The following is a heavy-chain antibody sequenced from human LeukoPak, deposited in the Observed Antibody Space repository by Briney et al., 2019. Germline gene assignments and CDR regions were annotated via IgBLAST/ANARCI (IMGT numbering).Heavy chain of an antibody. CDR2: IKEDGSEK. D-gene: IGHD1-26*01. CDR3: GSTSGP. J-gene: IGHJ5*02. V-gene: IGHV3-7*01. Sequence: PGGSLRLSGAASGFTLRDYYMRWVRQAPGKGLEWVANIKEDGSEKYYADSVRGRFTVSMDHAKNSLYLQMTSLRVEDTGVYYCGSTSGPWGQGTLVTVSS. CDR1: GFTLRDYY.